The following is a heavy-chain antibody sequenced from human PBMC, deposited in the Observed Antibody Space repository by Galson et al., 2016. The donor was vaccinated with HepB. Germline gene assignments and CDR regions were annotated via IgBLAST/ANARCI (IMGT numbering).Heavy chain of an antibody. D-gene: IGHD3-9*01. J-gene: IGHJ5*02. V-gene: IGHV3-15*01. CDR3: TTYYGNILTAYRWFDP. CDR2: IKRKTDGGTT. CDR1: GFTFSNYG. Sequence: SLRLSCAASGFTFSNYGMHWVRQAPGKGLEWVGRIKRKTDGGTTDYAAPVEGRFTISRDDSKNTLYLQMNNLKNEDTAVYYCTTYYGNILTAYRWFDPWGQGTLVTVSS.